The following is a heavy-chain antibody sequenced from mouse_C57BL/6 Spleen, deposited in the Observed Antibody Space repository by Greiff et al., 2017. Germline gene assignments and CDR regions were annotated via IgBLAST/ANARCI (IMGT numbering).Heavy chain of an antibody. D-gene: IGHD2-3*01. CDR3: ARPPPYDGYYYFDD. V-gene: IGHV1-64*01. CDR1: GYTFTSYW. CDR2: IHPNSGST. J-gene: IGHJ2*01. Sequence: VQLQQPGAELVKPGASVKLSCKASGYTFTSYWLHWVKQRPGQGLEWIGMIHPNSGSTNYNEKFKSKATLTVDKSSSTAYMQLSSLTSEDSAVYYCARPPPYDGYYYFDDWGKGTTLTVSS.